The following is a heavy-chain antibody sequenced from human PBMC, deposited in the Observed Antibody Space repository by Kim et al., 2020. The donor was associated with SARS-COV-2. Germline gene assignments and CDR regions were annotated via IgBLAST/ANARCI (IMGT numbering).Heavy chain of an antibody. V-gene: IGHV3-48*03. Sequence: GGSLRLSCAASGFSFSSCEMNWVRQAPGKGLEWVSYISSSGRTIYADSVRGRFTISRDNAKNSLYLQMSSLRVEDMAVYYCAKDPDPRTSSGNWGQGTLVTVSS. CDR3: AKDPDPRTSSGN. D-gene: IGHD2-2*01. CDR1: GFSFSSCE. CDR2: ISSSGRTI. J-gene: IGHJ4*02.